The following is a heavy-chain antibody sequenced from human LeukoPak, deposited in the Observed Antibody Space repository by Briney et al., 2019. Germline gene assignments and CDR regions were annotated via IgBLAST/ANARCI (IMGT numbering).Heavy chain of an antibody. Sequence: GSSVKVSCKASGGTFSSYAISWVRQASGQGLEWMGGIIPIFGTANYAQKFQGRVTITADKSTSTAYMELSSLRSEDTAVYYCARSPLDGDPRLVYWYFDLWGRGTLVTVSS. J-gene: IGHJ2*01. CDR1: GGTFSSYA. CDR3: ARSPLDGDPRLVYWYFDL. CDR2: IIPIFGTA. D-gene: IGHD4-17*01. V-gene: IGHV1-69*06.